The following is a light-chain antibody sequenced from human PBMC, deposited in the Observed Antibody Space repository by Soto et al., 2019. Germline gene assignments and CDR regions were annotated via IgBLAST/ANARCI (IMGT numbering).Light chain of an antibody. J-gene: IGKJ2*01. CDR2: LAS. CDR3: QQYYSTPYT. CDR1: QSVLYSSNNKNN. Sequence: DIVMTQSPDSLAVSLGERATVNCKSSQSVLYSSNNKNNLAWYQQKPGQPPKLLIYLASIRESGVPDRFSGSGSGTDFTLTISSLQAEDVAVYYCQQYYSTPYTFGQGNKLEIK. V-gene: IGKV4-1*01.